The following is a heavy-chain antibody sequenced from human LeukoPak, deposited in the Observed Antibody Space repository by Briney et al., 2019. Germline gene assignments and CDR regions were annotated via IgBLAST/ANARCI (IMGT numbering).Heavy chain of an antibody. CDR1: GFNFDDYT. J-gene: IGHJ3*02. D-gene: IGHD3-16*02. CDR3: TKDVERCYSYFDRPGNAFDI. V-gene: IGHV3-9*03. Sequence: PGGSLRLSCAVSGFNFDDYTMHWVRQGPGKGLEWVAGISANGGFISYGESVKGRFTISRDNPRNSVFLQMNFLRAEDMAVYFCTKDVERCYSYFDRPGNAFDIWGQGTLVSVSS. CDR2: ISANGGFI.